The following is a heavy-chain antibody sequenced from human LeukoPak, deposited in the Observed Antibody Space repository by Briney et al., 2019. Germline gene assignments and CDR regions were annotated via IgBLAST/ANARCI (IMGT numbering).Heavy chain of an antibody. D-gene: IGHD3-16*01. CDR2: ILNDGSQE. J-gene: IGHJ3*02. Sequence: GRSLRLSCVASGFTFSSYRMHWVRQAPGKGLEWVAVILNDGSQEKYADSVKGRFTISRDNSKNTLFLQMNSLRAEDTAVYYCARDDALGDNALDIWGQGTMVTVSS. CDR1: GFTFSSYR. V-gene: IGHV3-33*01. CDR3: ARDDALGDNALDI.